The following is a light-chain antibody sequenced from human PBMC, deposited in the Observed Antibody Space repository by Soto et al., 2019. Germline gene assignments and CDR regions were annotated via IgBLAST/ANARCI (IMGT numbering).Light chain of an antibody. CDR1: SSDVGGYNY. V-gene: IGLV2-14*03. J-gene: IGLJ1*01. Sequence: QSVLTQPASVSGSPGQSITISCTGTSSDVGGYNYVSWYQQHPGKAPKLMIYDVSNRPSGVSNRFSGSKSGNTASLTISGLQAEDEADYYCSSYRSSSKRVFGTGTEVPV. CDR3: SSYRSSSKRV. CDR2: DVS.